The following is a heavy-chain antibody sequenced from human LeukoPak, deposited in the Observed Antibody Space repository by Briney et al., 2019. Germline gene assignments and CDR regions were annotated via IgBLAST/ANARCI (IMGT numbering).Heavy chain of an antibody. CDR1: GFTFSSYW. J-gene: IGHJ4*02. CDR2: INSDGSST. Sequence: GGSLRLSCAASGFTFSSYWMHWVRQAPGKGLEWVSRINSDGSSTSYADSVKGRFTISRDNAKNTLYLQMNSLRAEDTAVYYCARGAWDYDSSGYYYALGYWGQGTLVTVSS. V-gene: IGHV3-74*01. D-gene: IGHD3-22*01. CDR3: ARGAWDYDSSGYYYALGY.